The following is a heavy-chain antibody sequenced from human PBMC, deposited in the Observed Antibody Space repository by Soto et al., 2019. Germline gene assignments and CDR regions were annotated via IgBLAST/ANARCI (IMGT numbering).Heavy chain of an antibody. Sequence: SETLSLTCTVSGDSVNSDDYYWSWIRQPPGKGLEWIGYIYYSGNTYYNPSLDSRTAISVDTSKNHFSLRLSSVTAADTAVYYCARAIVNVIPACRRGWFNPWGQVTLV. V-gene: IGHV4-30-4*01. CDR3: ARAIVNVIPACRRGWFNP. D-gene: IGHD2-2*01. CDR1: GDSVNSDDYY. CDR2: IYYSGNT. J-gene: IGHJ5*02.